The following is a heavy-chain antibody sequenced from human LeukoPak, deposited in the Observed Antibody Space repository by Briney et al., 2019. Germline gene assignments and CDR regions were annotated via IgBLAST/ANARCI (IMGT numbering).Heavy chain of an antibody. J-gene: IGHJ4*02. CDR1: GGTFSSYA. Sequence: SVKVSCKASGGTFSSYAISWVRQAPGQGLEWMGRIIPILGIANYAQKFQGRVTITADKSTSTAYMELSSLRSEDTAVYYCASAYYYDSSGYYPFDYWGQGTLVTVSS. D-gene: IGHD3-22*01. CDR2: IIPILGIA. CDR3: ASAYYYDSSGYYPFDY. V-gene: IGHV1-69*04.